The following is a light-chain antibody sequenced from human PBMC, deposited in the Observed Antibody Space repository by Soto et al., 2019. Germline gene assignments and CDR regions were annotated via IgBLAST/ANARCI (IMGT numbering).Light chain of an antibody. Sequence: DLQMTQSPSTLSSSVGDSVTITCRASQSISSWLAWYQQKPGKAPKLLIYDASSLESGVQSRFSGSGSATEFTLTISSLQPDDFATYYCQQYNNYWTCGQGTKVDIK. CDR1: QSISSW. J-gene: IGKJ1*01. V-gene: IGKV1-5*01. CDR2: DAS. CDR3: QQYNNYWT.